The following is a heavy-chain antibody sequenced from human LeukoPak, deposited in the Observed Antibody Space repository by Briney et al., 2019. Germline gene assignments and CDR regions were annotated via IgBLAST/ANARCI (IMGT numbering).Heavy chain of an antibody. V-gene: IGHV4-59*12. Sequence: PSETLSLTCTVSGGSISSYYWSWIRQPPGKGLEWIGYIYYSGSTNYNPSLKSRVTISVDTSKNQFSLNLTSVTAADTAVYYCARSHYYIDVWVTGTTVTVSS. J-gene: IGHJ6*03. CDR3: ARSHYYIDV. CDR1: GGSISSYY. CDR2: IYYSGST.